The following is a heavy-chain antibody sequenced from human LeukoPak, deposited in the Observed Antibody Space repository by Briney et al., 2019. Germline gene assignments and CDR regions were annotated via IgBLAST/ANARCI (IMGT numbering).Heavy chain of an antibody. CDR2: IKQDGSEK. CDR1: GFTFSNYW. Sequence: PGGSLRLSSAASGFTFSNYWMSWVRQAPGKGLEWVANIKQDGSEKYYVDSVKGRFTISRDNDKNSLYLQMNSLRAEDAAVYYCASGRQLGYWGQGTLVTVSS. V-gene: IGHV3-7*01. D-gene: IGHD6-13*01. CDR3: ASGRQLGY. J-gene: IGHJ4*02.